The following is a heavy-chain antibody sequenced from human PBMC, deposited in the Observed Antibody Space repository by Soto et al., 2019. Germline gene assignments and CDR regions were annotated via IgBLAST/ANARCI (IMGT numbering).Heavy chain of an antibody. J-gene: IGHJ6*02. CDR2: IYYSGST. D-gene: IGHD6-13*01. Sequence: PSETLSLTCTVSGGSISSYYWSWIRQPPGKGLEWIGYIYYSGSTNYNPSLKSRVTISVDTSKNQFSLKLSSVTAADTAVYYCAREAGSSWTNGMDVCGQGTTVTVSS. CDR3: AREAGSSWTNGMDV. CDR1: GGSISSYY. V-gene: IGHV4-59*01.